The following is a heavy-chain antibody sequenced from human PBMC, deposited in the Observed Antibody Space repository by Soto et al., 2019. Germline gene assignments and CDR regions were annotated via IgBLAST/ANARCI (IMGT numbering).Heavy chain of an antibody. D-gene: IGHD5-18*01. CDR3: ARLLYSYGYYYGMDV. Sequence: GESLKISCKGSGYSFTSYWISWVRQMPGKGLEWMGRIDPSDSYTNYSPSFQGHVTISADKSISTAYLQWSSLKASDTAMYYCARLLYSYGYYYGMDVWGQGTTVTVSS. CDR2: IDPSDSYT. J-gene: IGHJ6*02. V-gene: IGHV5-10-1*01. CDR1: GYSFTSYW.